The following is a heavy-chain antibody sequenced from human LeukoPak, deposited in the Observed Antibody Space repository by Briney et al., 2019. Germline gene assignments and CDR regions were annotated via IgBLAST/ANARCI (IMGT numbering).Heavy chain of an antibody. CDR1: GFTFSSYE. V-gene: IGHV3-48*03. D-gene: IGHD4-17*01. CDR2: ISTSGSTI. Sequence: GGSLRLSCAASGFTFSSYEMNWVRQAPGKGLEWISYISTSGSTIYYADSVKGRFTISGDNAKNSLYLQMNSLRAEDTAVYFCARDGDYAQDFDYWGQGTLVTVSS. CDR3: ARDGDYAQDFDY. J-gene: IGHJ4*02.